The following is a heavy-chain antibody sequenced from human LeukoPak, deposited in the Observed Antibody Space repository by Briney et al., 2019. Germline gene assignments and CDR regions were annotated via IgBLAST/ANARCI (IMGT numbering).Heavy chain of an antibody. CDR1: GFTVSSNY. J-gene: IGHJ2*01. CDR3: AKDLEALGDRAAYWYVDL. D-gene: IGHD3-16*01. V-gene: IGHV3-53*01. Sequence: AGGSLRLSCAASGFTVSSNYMSWARQAPGKGLEWVSVIYSGGSTYYADSVKGRFTISRDNSKNTLYLQMNSLRAEDTAVYYCAKDLEALGDRAAYWYVDLWGRGTLVTVSS. CDR2: IYSGGST.